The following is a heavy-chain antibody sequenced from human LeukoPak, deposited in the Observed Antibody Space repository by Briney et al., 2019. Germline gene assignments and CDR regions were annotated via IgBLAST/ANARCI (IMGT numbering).Heavy chain of an antibody. J-gene: IGHJ6*02. CDR2: ISGSGGST. Sequence: GGSLRLSCAASGFTFSSYAMSWVRQAPGKGLEWVSAISGSGGSTYYADSVKGRFTISRDNSKNTLYLQMNSLRAEDTAVYYCAKCLSKGTWYYYGMDVWGQGTTVTVSS. CDR1: GFTFSSYA. CDR3: AKCLSKGTWYYYGMDV. V-gene: IGHV3-23*01. D-gene: IGHD3/OR15-3a*01.